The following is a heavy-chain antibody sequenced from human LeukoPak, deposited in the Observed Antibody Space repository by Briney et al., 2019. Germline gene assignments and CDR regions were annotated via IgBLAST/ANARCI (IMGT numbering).Heavy chain of an antibody. V-gene: IGHV3-33*06. CDR1: GFTFSSYG. J-gene: IGHJ4*02. Sequence: PGGSLRLSCAASGFTFSSYGMHWVRQAPGKGLEWVAVIWYDGSNKYYADSVKGRFTISRDNSKNTLYLQMNSLRAEDTAVYYCAKDRANAGYFDYWGQGTLVTVSS. D-gene: IGHD1-1*01. CDR3: AKDRANAGYFDY. CDR2: IWYDGSNK.